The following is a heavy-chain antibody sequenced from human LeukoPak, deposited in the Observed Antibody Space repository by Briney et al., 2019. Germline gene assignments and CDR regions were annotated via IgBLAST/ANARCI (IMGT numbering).Heavy chain of an antibody. CDR2: ISYDGSNK. CDR3: ARSDRKDYDILTGPFDY. V-gene: IGHV3-30*04. D-gene: IGHD3-9*01. J-gene: IGHJ4*02. Sequence: GGSLRLSCAASGFTFSSYAMHWVCQAPGKGLEWVAVISYDGSNKYYADSVKGRFTISRDNSKNTLYLQMNSLRAEDTAVYYCARSDRKDYDILTGPFDYWGQGTLVTVSS. CDR1: GFTFSSYA.